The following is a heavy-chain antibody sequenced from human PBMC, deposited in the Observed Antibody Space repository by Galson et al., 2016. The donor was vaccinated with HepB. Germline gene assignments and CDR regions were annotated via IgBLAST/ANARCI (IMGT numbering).Heavy chain of an antibody. CDR3: ATIAGATTY. V-gene: IGHV1-3*01. CDR1: GYTFTSYI. J-gene: IGHJ4*02. Sequence: SVKVSCKASGYTFTSYIMHWVRQAPGQRLEWMGWINAGNGNTKYSQKFQARVTITRDTSASTAYMELSSLRSEDTAAFYCATIAGATTYWGQGTLVTVSS. CDR2: INAGNGNT. D-gene: IGHD1-26*01.